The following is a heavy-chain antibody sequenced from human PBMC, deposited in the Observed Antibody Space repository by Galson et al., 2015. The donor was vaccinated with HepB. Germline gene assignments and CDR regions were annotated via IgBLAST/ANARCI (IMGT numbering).Heavy chain of an antibody. D-gene: IGHD3-10*01. CDR1: GFTFSDST. Sequence: SLRLSCAASGFTFSDSTMHWVRQASGKGLEWVARIRSKANNYATAYAASVKGRFTISRDDSKNTANLQMNSLQTEDTAVYYCTRADPYYGSGSYYRDWGKGTLVTVSS. V-gene: IGHV3-73*01. CDR3: TRADPYYGSGSYYRD. J-gene: IGHJ4*02. CDR2: IRSKANNYAT.